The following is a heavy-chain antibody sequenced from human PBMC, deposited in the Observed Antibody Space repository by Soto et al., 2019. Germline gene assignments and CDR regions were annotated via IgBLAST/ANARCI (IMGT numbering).Heavy chain of an antibody. J-gene: IGHJ6*02. CDR1: GFTFSSYA. V-gene: IGHV3-30-3*01. Sequence: QVQLVESGGGVVQPGRSLRLSCAASGFTFSSYAMYWVRQAQGKGLEWVAVISYDGNNKYYADSVKGRFTISRDNSKNTLYLQMNSLRAEDTAVYYCARAGCDGGSCYTLVGLRYGMDVWGQGTTVTVSS. D-gene: IGHD2-15*01. CDR3: ARAGCDGGSCYTLVGLRYGMDV. CDR2: ISYDGNNK.